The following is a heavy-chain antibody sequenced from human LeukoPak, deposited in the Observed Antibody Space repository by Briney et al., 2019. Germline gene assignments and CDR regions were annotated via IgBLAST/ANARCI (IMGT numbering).Heavy chain of an antibody. J-gene: IGHJ2*01. D-gene: IGHD3-22*01. V-gene: IGHV1-58*02. Sequence: GASVKVSCKASGFTFTSSAMQWVRQARGQRLEWIGWIVVGSGNTNYAQKFQERVTITRDMSTSTAYMELSSLRSEDTAVYYCAADPYYYDSSGYYPPGWYFDLWGRGTLVTVSS. CDR1: GFTFTSSA. CDR3: AADPYYYDSSGYYPPGWYFDL. CDR2: IVVGSGNT.